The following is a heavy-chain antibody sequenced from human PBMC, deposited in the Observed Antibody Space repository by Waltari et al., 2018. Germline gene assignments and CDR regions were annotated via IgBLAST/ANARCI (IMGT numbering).Heavy chain of an antibody. Sequence: QLQLQESGPGLVKPSETLSLTCTVSGGSISSSSYYWGWIRQPPGKGLEWIGSYYYSGSTYYNPSLKRRVTISVDTSKNQFSLKLSSVTAADTAVYYCARHFGEQWLVPDDAFDIWGQGTMVTVSS. V-gene: IGHV4-39*01. CDR1: GGSISSSSYY. D-gene: IGHD6-19*01. J-gene: IGHJ3*02. CDR2: YYYSGST. CDR3: ARHFGEQWLVPDDAFDI.